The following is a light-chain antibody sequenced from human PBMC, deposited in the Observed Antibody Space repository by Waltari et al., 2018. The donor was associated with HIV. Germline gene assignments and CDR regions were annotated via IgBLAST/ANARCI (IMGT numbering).Light chain of an antibody. CDR2: WSS. CDR1: QSVLYSSNNKNY. J-gene: IGKJ1*01. V-gene: IGKV4-1*01. Sequence: DIVMTQSPDSLAVSLGERATINCKSSQSVLYSSNNKNYLAWYQQKRGHTPKLLIYWSSTRESRVPDPFSGSGSETYFTLTISSLQAEDVAVYYCQQYYSTPWTFGQGTKVEIK. CDR3: QQYYSTPWT.